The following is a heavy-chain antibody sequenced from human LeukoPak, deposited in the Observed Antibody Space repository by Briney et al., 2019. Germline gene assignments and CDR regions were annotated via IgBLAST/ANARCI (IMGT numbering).Heavy chain of an antibody. D-gene: IGHD3-10*01. V-gene: IGHV1-8*01. J-gene: IGHJ3*02. Sequence: ASVKISCKASGYTFTSYDINWVRQATGQGLEWMGWMNPNSGNTGSAQKFQGSVTMTRNPSTATAYMQLSSLKSEDTAVYYCARVNTYYYGSGVSRAFHMWGQGTMVTVSS. CDR1: GYTFTSYD. CDR2: MNPNSGNT. CDR3: ARVNTYYYGSGVSRAFHM.